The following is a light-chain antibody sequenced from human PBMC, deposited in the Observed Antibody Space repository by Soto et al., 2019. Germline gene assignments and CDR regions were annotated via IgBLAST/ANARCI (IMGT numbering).Light chain of an antibody. J-gene: IGLJ1*01. CDR3: SSYTSSSTYV. Sequence: QSVLTQPASVSGSPGQSITISCTGTSSDVGGSNYVSWYQQHPGKAPKLIIFDVSHRPSGFSNRFSGYKSGNTASLTISGLQAEDEADYYCSSYTSSSTYVFGTGTKVIV. CDR2: DVS. CDR1: SSDVGGSNY. V-gene: IGLV2-14*03.